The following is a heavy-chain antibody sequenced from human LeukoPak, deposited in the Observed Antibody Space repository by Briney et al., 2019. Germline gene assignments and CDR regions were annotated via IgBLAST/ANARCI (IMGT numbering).Heavy chain of an antibody. CDR2: IIPILNIA. D-gene: IGHD6-19*01. J-gene: IGHJ3*02. V-gene: IGHV1-69*04. CDR1: GGTFSSYA. Sequence: ASVKVSSKASGGTFSSYAISWVRQAPGQGLEWMGRIIPILNIANYAQKFQGRVTITADKSTSTAYMELSSLRSEDTAVYYCARGSADSSGWSAFDIWGQGTMVTVSS. CDR3: ARGSADSSGWSAFDI.